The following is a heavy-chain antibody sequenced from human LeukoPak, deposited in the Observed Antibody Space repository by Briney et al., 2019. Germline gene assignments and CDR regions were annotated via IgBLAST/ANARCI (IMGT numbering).Heavy chain of an antibody. J-gene: IGHJ4*02. CDR1: GFTFSSYG. V-gene: IGHV3-30*02. D-gene: IGHD4-23*01. CDR3: AKDLRWYGSAEYYFDY. Sequence: GGSLRLSCAASGFTFSSYGMHWVRQAPGKGLEWVAFIRYDGSNKYYADSVKGRFTISRDNSKNTLYLHVNSLRPEDTAVYYCAKDLRWYGSAEYYFDYWGQGTLVTVSS. CDR2: IRYDGSNK.